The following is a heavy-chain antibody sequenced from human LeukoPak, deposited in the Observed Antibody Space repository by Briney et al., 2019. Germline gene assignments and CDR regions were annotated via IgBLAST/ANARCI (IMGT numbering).Heavy chain of an antibody. CDR1: GYTFTDYY. V-gene: IGHV1-2*02. CDR3: ARDASSTSCCDGFDI. D-gene: IGHD2-2*01. Sequence: ASVKVSCKASGYTFTDYYMHWVRQAPGQGLEWMGWINPNSGGTNYAQKFQGRVTKTRDTSISTAYMELSRLLSDDTAVYYCARDASSTSCCDGFDIWGQGTMVTVSS. CDR2: INPNSGGT. J-gene: IGHJ3*02.